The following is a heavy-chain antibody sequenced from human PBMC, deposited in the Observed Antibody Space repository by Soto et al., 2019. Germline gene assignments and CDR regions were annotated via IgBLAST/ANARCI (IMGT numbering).Heavy chain of an antibody. V-gene: IGHV3-53*01. CDR3: AKYKAGATSYLDH. D-gene: IGHD1-26*01. CDR2: IYSGGST. CDR1: GFTVSSNY. Sequence: PGGSLRLSCAASGFTVSSNYMTWVRQAPGKGLEWVSVIYSGGSTYYADSVKGRFTISRDNSKNTLYLQMNSLRAEDTAIYYCAKYKAGATSYLDHWGQGTPVTVSS. J-gene: IGHJ4*02.